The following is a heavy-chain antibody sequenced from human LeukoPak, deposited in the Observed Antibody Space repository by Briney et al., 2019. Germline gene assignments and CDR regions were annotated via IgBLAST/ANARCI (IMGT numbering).Heavy chain of an antibody. CDR2: IIPIFGTA. Sequence: SVKVSCKASGGTFSSYAISWVRQAPGQGLEWMGGIIPIFGTANYAQKFQGRVTMTEDTSTDTAYMELSSLRSEDTAVYYCATIGVPRPWFDPWGQGTLVTVSS. D-gene: IGHD3-10*01. V-gene: IGHV1-69*06. J-gene: IGHJ5*02. CDR1: GGTFSSYA. CDR3: ATIGVPRPWFDP.